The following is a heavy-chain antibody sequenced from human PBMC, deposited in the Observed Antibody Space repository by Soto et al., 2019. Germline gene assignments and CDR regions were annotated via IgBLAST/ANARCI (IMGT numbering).Heavy chain of an antibody. Sequence: SLRLSCAASGFIFSTYAMHWVRQAPGKGLEWVAVISYDGSNKYYADSVKGRFTIARDNPKSRLYLQMNSLGAEDTAVYYCARRGYSSTSNGLDVWGRGTTVTVSS. V-gene: IGHV3-30*04. CDR1: GFIFSTYA. J-gene: IGHJ6*02. D-gene: IGHD6-13*01. CDR2: ISYDGSNK. CDR3: ARRGYSSTSNGLDV.